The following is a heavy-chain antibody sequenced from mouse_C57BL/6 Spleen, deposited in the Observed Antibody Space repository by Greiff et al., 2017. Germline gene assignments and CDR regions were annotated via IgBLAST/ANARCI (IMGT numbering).Heavy chain of an antibody. J-gene: IGHJ2*01. Sequence: QVQLQQSGAELVRPGASVTLSCKASGYTFTDYEMHWVKQTPVHGLEWIGAIDPETGGTAYNQKFKGKAILTADKSSSTAYMELRSLTSEDSAVYYGTRSPYYFDYWGQGTTLTVSS. CDR3: TRSPYYFDY. CDR2: IDPETGGT. V-gene: IGHV1-15*01. CDR1: GYTFTDYE.